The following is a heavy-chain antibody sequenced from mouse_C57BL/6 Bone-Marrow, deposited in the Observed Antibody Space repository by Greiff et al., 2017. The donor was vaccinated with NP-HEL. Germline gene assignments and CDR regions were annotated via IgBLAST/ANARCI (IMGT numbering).Heavy chain of an antibody. CDR2: INPNYGTT. CDR1: GYSFTDYN. J-gene: IGHJ3*01. V-gene: IGHV1-39*01. Sequence: VHVKQSGPELVKPGASVKISCKASGYSFTDYNMNWVKQSNGKSLEWIGVINPNYGTTSYNQKFKGKATLTVDQSSSTAYMQLNSLTSEDSAVYYCNGELRPRRFAYWGQGTLVTVSA. CDR3: NGELRPRRFAY. D-gene: IGHD3-2*02.